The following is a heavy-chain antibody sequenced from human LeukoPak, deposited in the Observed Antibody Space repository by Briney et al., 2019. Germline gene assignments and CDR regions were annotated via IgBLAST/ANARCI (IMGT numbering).Heavy chain of an antibody. J-gene: IGHJ5*02. CDR1: GYTFSSYY. V-gene: IGHV1-46*01. Sequence: ASVKVSCKASGYTFSSYYMHWVRQAPGQGLEWLGIINPSGGSTSYAQKFLGRFTMTRDTSTTTVYMDLSSLRSEDTAMYYCARGLPGRVHDNSKRGLFDPWGQGTLVTVSS. CDR3: ARGLPGRVHDNSKRGLFDP. D-gene: IGHD3-22*01. CDR2: INPSGGST.